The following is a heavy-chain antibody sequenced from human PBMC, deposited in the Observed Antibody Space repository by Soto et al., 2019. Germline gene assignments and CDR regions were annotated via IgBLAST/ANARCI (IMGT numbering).Heavy chain of an antibody. CDR1: GLTFSSYI. CDR2: ISSSSSYI. V-gene: IGHV3-21*01. Sequence: PGVSLRLSCAASGLTFSSYIMNWGRQAPGKGLEWVSSISSSSSYIYYADSVKGRFTISRDNAKNSLYLQMNSLRAEDTAVYYCARDPNHTGWFDPWGQGTLVTVSS. CDR3: ARDPNHTGWFDP. J-gene: IGHJ5*02.